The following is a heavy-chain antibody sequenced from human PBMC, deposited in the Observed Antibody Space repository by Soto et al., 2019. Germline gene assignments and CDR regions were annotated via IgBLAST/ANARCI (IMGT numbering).Heavy chain of an antibody. CDR1: GFTFSSYG. CDR3: AVENLAFDY. CDR2: IWYDGSNK. J-gene: IGHJ4*02. V-gene: IGHV3-33*01. Sequence: QVQLVESGGGVVQPGRSLRLSCEASGFTFSSYGMHWVRQAPGKGLEWVAVIWYDGSNKYYADSVKGRFTISRDNSKNTLYLQMTSLRAEDTAVYYCAVENLAFDYWGQGTLVTVSS.